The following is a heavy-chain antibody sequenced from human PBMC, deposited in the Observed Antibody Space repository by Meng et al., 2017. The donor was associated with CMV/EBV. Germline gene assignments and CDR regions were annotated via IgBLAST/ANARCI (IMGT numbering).Heavy chain of an antibody. D-gene: IGHD3-10*02. Sequence: GGSLRLSCAASGFTFSSYEMNWVRQAPGKGLEWVSYISSSGSTIYYADSVKGRFTISRDNAKNSLYLQMNSLRAEDTAVYYCARAMLADAFDIWGQGTMVTVSS. J-gene: IGHJ3*02. CDR3: ARAMLADAFDI. CDR1: GFTFSSYE. CDR2: ISSSGSTI. V-gene: IGHV3-48*03.